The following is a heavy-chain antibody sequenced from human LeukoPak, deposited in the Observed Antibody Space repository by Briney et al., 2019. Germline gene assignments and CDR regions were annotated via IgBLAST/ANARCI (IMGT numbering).Heavy chain of an antibody. CDR3: ARHHNPSWYAYYFDF. V-gene: IGHV4-39*01. J-gene: IGHJ4*02. CDR1: GGSISSGTYY. Sequence: SETLSLTCTVSGGSISSGTYYWGWLRQPPGPGLEWIGSIYHSGRTYFNPSLKSRVTISVDTTKNQFSLRLSSVTAADTAVYYCARHHNPSWYAYYFDFWGQGTLVTVSS. CDR2: IYHSGRT. D-gene: IGHD6-13*01.